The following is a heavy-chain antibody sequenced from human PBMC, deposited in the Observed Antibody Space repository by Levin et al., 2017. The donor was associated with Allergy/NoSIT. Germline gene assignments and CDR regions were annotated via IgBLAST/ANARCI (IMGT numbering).Heavy chain of an antibody. CDR3: AKDRDYFDY. CDR1: GFTFSSYG. Sequence: GESLKISCAASGFTFSSYGMHWVRQAPGKGLEWVAVISYDGSNKYYADSVKGRFTISRDNSKNTLYLQMNSLRAEDTAVYYCAKDRDYFDYWGQGTLVTVSS. D-gene: IGHD3-10*01. J-gene: IGHJ4*02. CDR2: ISYDGSNK. V-gene: IGHV3-30*18.